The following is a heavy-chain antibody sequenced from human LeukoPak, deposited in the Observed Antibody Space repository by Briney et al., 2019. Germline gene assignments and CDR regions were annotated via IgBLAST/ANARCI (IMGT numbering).Heavy chain of an antibody. V-gene: IGHV1-69*13. CDR1: GGTFSSYA. CDR3: ASRADIASGWYKGGDQFDY. Sequence: SVKVSCKASGGTFSSYAISWVRQAPGQGVEWMGGIIPIFGTANYAQKYQGRVTITADESTSTAYMELRSLTSEDTAVYYCASRADIASGWYKGGDQFDYWGQGTLVTVSS. D-gene: IGHD6-19*01. J-gene: IGHJ4*02. CDR2: IIPIFGTA.